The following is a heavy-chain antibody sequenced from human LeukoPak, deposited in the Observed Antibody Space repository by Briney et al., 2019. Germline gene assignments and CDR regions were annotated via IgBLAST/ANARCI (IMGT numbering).Heavy chain of an antibody. D-gene: IGHD3-22*01. CDR1: GGSISSSSYY. Sequence: PPQSLSLTCTVAGGSISSSSYYWGWIRQPPGNALEWIGSIYYSGSHCYNPSLKGRDAISVDTSKNLFSLKLSAVTAADTGVYYCARTYYYDSSCYSKGFDYWGQGTLVSVSS. CDR3: ARTYYYDSSCYSKGFDY. J-gene: IGHJ4*02. V-gene: IGHV4-39*01. CDR2: IYYSGSH.